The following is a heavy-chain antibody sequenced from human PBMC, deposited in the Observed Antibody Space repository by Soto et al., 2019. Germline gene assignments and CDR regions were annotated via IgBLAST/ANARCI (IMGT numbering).Heavy chain of an antibody. CDR1: GGTFSSYT. CDR3: ARSTAKRYGMDV. V-gene: IGHV1-69*02. D-gene: IGHD4-17*01. J-gene: IGHJ6*02. Sequence: QVQLVQSGAEVKKPGSSVKVSCKASGGTFSSYTISWVRQAPGQGLEWMGRIIPILGIANYAQKFQGRVTITADKSTSTAYMELSSLRSEDTAVYSCARSTAKRYGMDVWGQGTTVTVSS. CDR2: IIPILGIA.